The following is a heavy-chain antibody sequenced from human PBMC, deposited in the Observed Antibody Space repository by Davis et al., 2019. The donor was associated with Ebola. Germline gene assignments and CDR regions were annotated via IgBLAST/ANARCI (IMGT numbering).Heavy chain of an antibody. Sequence: PSETLSLTCTVSGGSISSGGYYWSWIRQHPGKGLEWIGYIYYSGSTYYNPSLKSRVTISVDTSKNQFSLKLSSVTAADTAVYYCGGYCSSTSSCLDYYYMDVWGKGTTVTVSS. D-gene: IGHD2-2*01. J-gene: IGHJ6*03. V-gene: IGHV4-31*03. CDR2: IYYSGST. CDR1: GGSISSGGYY. CDR3: GGYCSSTSSCLDYYYMDV.